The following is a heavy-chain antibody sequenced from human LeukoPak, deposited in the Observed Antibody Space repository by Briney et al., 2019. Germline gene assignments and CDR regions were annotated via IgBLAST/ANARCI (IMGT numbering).Heavy chain of an antibody. CDR3: ARARNYYDSSGYAARYFDY. CDR1: GGSISSGGYY. D-gene: IGHD3-22*01. J-gene: IGHJ4*02. V-gene: IGHV4-31*03. CDR2: IYYSGST. Sequence: SQTLSLTCTVSGGSISSGGYYWSWLRQQPGKGREWIVYIYYSGSTYYNPSLKSRVTISVDTSKNQFSLKLSSVTAADTAVYYCARARNYYDSSGYAARYFDYWGQGTLVTVSS.